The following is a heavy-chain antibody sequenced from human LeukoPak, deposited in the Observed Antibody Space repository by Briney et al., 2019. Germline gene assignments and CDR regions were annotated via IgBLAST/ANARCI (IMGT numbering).Heavy chain of an antibody. CDR2: MNPNSGNT. D-gene: IGHD6-6*01. CDR3: ARVIAARLKIDAFDI. Sequence: ASVKVSCKASGYTFTSYDINWVRQATGLGLEWMGWMNPNSGNTGYAQKFQGRVTITRNTSISTAYMELSSLRSEDTAVYYCARVIAARLKIDAFDIWGQGTMVTVSS. J-gene: IGHJ3*02. V-gene: IGHV1-8*03. CDR1: GYTFTSYD.